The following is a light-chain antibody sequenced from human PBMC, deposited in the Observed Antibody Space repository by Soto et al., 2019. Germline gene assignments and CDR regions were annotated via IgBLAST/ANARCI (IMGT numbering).Light chain of an antibody. Sequence: EIVLTQSPVTLSLSPGERATLSCRASQSVSSSYLAWYQQKPGQAPRLLIYGASSRATGIPDRFSGSGSGTEFTLTISSLQSEDFAIYYCQQYKNWWTFGQATKVDIK. CDR3: QQYKNWWT. V-gene: IGKV3-20*01. CDR1: QSVSSSY. J-gene: IGKJ1*01. CDR2: GAS.